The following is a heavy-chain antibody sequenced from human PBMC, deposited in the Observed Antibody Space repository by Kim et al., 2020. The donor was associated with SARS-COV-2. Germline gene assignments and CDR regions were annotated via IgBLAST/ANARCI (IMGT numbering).Heavy chain of an antibody. J-gene: IGHJ4*02. D-gene: IGHD6-19*01. V-gene: IGHV4-39*01. CDR1: GGSISSSSYY. Sequence: SETLSLTCTVSGGSISSSSYYWGWIRQPPGKGLEWIGSIYYSGSTYYNPSLKSRVTISVDTSKNQFSLKLSSVTAADTAVYYCARNRSSGWAPFDYWGQGTLVTVSS. CDR3: ARNRSSGWAPFDY. CDR2: IYYSGST.